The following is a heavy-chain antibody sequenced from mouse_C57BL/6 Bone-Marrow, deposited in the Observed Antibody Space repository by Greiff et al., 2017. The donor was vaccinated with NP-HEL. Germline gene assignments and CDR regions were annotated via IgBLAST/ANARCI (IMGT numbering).Heavy chain of an antibody. V-gene: IGHV3-1*01. CDR1: GYSITSGYD. CDR2: ISYSGST. Sequence: EVMLVESGPGMVKPSQSLSLTCTVTGYSITSGYDWHWIRHFPGNKLEWMGYISYSGSTNYNPSLKSRISITHDTSKNHFFLKLNSVTTEDTATYYCARDRGSSWYFDVGGTGTTVTVSS. CDR3: ARDRGSSWYFDV. J-gene: IGHJ1*03. D-gene: IGHD1-1*01.